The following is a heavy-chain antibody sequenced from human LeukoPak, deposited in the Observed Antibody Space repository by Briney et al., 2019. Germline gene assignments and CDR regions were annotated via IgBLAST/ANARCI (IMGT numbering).Heavy chain of an antibody. J-gene: IGHJ4*02. Sequence: SETLSLTCTVSGVSISSGAFYWSWVRQHPGKGLEWIGYISYSGSTSYNPSLQSRLTISVDPSKNQFSLKLSSVTAADTAVYYCARGGYDFPSGGDFDYWGQGTLVTVSS. CDR3: ARGGYDFPSGGDFDY. V-gene: IGHV4-31*02. CDR1: GVSISSGAFY. D-gene: IGHD5-12*01. CDR2: ISYSGST.